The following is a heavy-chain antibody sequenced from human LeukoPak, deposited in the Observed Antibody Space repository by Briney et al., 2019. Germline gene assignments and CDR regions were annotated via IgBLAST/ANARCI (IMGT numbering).Heavy chain of an antibody. J-gene: IGHJ4*02. CDR3: ARDRVRLDTAMVTLSN. CDR2: ISAYNGNT. D-gene: IGHD5-18*01. Sequence: ASVKVSCKASGYTFTSYGISWVRQAPGQGLEWMGWISAYNGNTNYAQKLQGRVTMTTDTSTSTAYMGLRSLRSDDTAVYYCARDRVRLDTAMVTLSNWGQGTLVTVSS. V-gene: IGHV1-18*01. CDR1: GYTFTSYG.